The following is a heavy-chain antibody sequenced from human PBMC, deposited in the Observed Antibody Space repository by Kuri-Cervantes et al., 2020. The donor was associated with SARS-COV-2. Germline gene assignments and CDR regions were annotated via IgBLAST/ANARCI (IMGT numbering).Heavy chain of an antibody. D-gene: IGHD7-27*01. CDR1: GFTVSSNY. CDR2: IDSSSYYI. V-gene: IGHV3-21*01. CDR3: AREEGGELGEAFDY. Sequence: GGSLRLSCAASGFTVSSNYMSWVRQAPGKGLEWVASIDSSSYYIYHADSVKGRLTISRDTAKTSLYLQMNSLKPEDTAVYYCAREEGGELGEAFDYWGQGALVTVSS. J-gene: IGHJ4*02.